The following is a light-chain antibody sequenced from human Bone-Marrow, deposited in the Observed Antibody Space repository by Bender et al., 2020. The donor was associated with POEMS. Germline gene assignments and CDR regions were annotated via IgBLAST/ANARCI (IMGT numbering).Light chain of an antibody. CDR2: GNI. J-gene: IGLJ3*02. Sequence: QSVLTQPPPGQTVTISCTGSSSNIGAGYDIHWYQHLPGTAPKLLVYGNINRPSGVPDRFSGSKSATSASLTITGLQAEDEGDYYCSTWDDRLNAWLFGGGTKLTVL. CDR3: STWDDRLNAWL. V-gene: IGLV1-50*01. CDR1: SSNIGAGYD.